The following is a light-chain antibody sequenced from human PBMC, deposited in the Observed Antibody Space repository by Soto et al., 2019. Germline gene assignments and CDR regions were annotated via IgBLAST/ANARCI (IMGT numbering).Light chain of an antibody. J-gene: IGLJ3*02. CDR1: CGSVSTSYY. Sequence: QTVVTQEPSFSVSPGGTVTLTCGLRCGSVSTSYYPSWYQQTPGQAPRTLIYNTNTRSSGVPDRFSGSILGNTAALTITGAQADDESDYYCVLYMGSGISVFGGGTKVTVL. CDR2: NTN. V-gene: IGLV8-61*01. CDR3: VLYMGSGISV.